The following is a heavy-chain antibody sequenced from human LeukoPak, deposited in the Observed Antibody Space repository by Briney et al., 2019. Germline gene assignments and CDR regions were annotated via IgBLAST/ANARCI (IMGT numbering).Heavy chain of an antibody. CDR3: ARDNSVGDIAWWFDP. V-gene: IGHV1-46*01. J-gene: IGHJ5*02. Sequence: ASVKVSCKASGYTFINNWMHWVRQAPGQGLEWIGLINPTGTGTLYAQKFQGRVTMTGDMSTSTDYMELSSLRSEDTAVYYCARDNSVGDIAWWFDPWGQGTLVTVSS. CDR1: GYTFINNW. D-gene: IGHD3-10*01. CDR2: INPTGTGT.